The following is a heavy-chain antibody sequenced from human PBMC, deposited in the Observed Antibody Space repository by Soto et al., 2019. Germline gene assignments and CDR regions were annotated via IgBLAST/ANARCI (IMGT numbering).Heavy chain of an antibody. D-gene: IGHD4-17*01. Sequence: ASVKVSCKASGYTFTSYGISWVRQAPGQGLEWMGWISAYNGNTNYAQKLQGRVTMTTDTSTSTAYMELRSLRSDDTAVYYCARSPQPYDYGDEQDSWGQGTLVTVSS. CDR2: ISAYNGNT. J-gene: IGHJ5*01. CDR3: ARSPQPYDYGDEQDS. CDR1: GYTFTSYG. V-gene: IGHV1-18*01.